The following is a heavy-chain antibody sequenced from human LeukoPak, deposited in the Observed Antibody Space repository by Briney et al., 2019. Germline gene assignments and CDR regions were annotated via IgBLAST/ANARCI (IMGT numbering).Heavy chain of an antibody. Sequence: SETLSLTCTVSGGSISSYYWSWIRQPAGKGLEWNGRIYTSGSTNYNPSLKSRVTMSVDTSKNQFSLKLSSVTAADTAIYYCVKDNGRWFDPWGQGTLVIVSS. V-gene: IGHV4-4*07. CDR2: IYTSGST. J-gene: IGHJ5*02. CDR3: VKDNGRWFDP. D-gene: IGHD1-26*01. CDR1: GGSISSYY.